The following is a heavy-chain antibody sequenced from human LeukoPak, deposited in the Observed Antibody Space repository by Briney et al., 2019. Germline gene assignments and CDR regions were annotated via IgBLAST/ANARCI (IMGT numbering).Heavy chain of an antibody. CDR3: ARDRGHWNRGLFDY. Sequence: KPSETLSLTCTVSGGSISSSSYYWGWIRQPPVKGLEWIGNIYSSRRTYYNPSLKSRVTISLDTSKNQFSLKLSSVTAADTAVYYCARDRGHWNRGLFDYWGQGTLVTVSS. J-gene: IGHJ4*02. CDR2: IYSSRRT. D-gene: IGHD1-1*01. CDR1: GGSISSSSYY. V-gene: IGHV4-39*07.